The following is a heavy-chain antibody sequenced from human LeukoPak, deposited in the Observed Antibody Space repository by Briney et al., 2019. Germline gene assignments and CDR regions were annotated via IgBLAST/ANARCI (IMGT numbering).Heavy chain of an antibody. J-gene: IGHJ4*02. D-gene: IGHD3-10*01. V-gene: IGHV3-23*01. CDR3: GRSLITMVRGVIAY. Sequence: GGSLRLSCAASGFTFSSYAMSWVRQAPGKGLEWVSAISGSGGSTYYADSVKGRFTISRDNSKNTLYLQMNSLRAEDTAVYYCGRSLITMVRGVIAYWGLGTLVTVSS. CDR2: ISGSGGST. CDR1: GFTFSSYA.